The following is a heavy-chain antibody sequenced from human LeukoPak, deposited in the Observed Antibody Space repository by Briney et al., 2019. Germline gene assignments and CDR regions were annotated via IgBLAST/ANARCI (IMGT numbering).Heavy chain of an antibody. Sequence: SETLSLTCTVSGGSISSSSYYWGWIRQPPGKGLEWIGSIYYSGSTYYNPSLKSRVTISVDTSKNQFSLKLSSVTAADTAVYYCASDNAYFQHWGQGTLVTVSS. V-gene: IGHV4-39*01. CDR3: ASDNAYFQH. CDR1: GGSISSSSYY. J-gene: IGHJ1*01. D-gene: IGHD5-24*01. CDR2: IYYSGST.